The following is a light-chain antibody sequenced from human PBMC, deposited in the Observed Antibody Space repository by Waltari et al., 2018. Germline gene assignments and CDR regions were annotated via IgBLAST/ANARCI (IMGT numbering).Light chain of an antibody. CDR1: QSLVFSDGNIY. CDR3: MQATHWPYT. J-gene: IGKJ2*01. Sequence: DAVMTQSPLSLPVTLGQPASISCRSSQSLVFSDGNIYLNWFQQRPGQSPRRLILKVSNRDSGVPDRFSGSGSGTDFTLKISRVEAEDVGGVYYCMQATHWPYTFGQGTKLEIK. V-gene: IGKV2-30*01. CDR2: KVS.